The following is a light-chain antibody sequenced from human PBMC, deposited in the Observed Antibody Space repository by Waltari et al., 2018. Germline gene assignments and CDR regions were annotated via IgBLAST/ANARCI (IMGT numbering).Light chain of an antibody. CDR2: GAS. J-gene: IGKJ1*01. CDR3: QHYVRLPVT. CDR1: ESGGRT. V-gene: IGKV3-20*01. Sequence: CRTSESGGRTLGGEQEKPGQAPSLLIYGASIRATGIPERLSGSGSGTDFSLTISRLEPEEFAVYYCQHYVRLPVTFGQGTKVEIK.